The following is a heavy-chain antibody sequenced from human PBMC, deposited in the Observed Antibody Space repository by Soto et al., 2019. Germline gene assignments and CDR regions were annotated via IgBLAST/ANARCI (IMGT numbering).Heavy chain of an antibody. J-gene: IGHJ4*02. V-gene: IGHV3-48*04. D-gene: IGHD2-2*01. CDR1: GFTFSNFS. CDR2: ISGSGFTT. Sequence: GGSLRLSCVGSGFTFSNFSINWIRQAPGKGLEWISFISGSGFTTHYADSVKGRFTISRDNAKNLVYLQMNGLRAEDTAVYYCARVDEVVNSHFDFWGQGTLVTVSS. CDR3: ARVDEVVNSHFDF.